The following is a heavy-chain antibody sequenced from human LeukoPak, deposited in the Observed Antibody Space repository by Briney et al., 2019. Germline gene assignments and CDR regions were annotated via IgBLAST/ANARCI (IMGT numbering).Heavy chain of an antibody. CDR3: ARQSGTYWGLDY. J-gene: IGHJ4*02. CDR1: GYTFTDYY. Sequence: ASVKDSCKASGYTFTDYYIHWVRQAPGHGLEWLGWMNVKTGATSSAQKFPGRFTMTRDTSIGTASMEFSSLTSDDTAVYYCARQSGTYWGLDYWGQGTLVTVSS. CDR2: MNVKTGAT. V-gene: IGHV1-2*02. D-gene: IGHD1-26*01.